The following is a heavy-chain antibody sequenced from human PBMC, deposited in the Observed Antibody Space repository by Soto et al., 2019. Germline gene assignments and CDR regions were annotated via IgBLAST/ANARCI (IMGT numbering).Heavy chain of an antibody. CDR1: GYTFTCYY. D-gene: IGHD2-15*01. CDR3: AREKEVVVAVQYYCYGMDV. Sequence: ASVKVSCKASGYTFTCYYMHWLRQAPGQGLEWMGIINPSGGSTSYAQKFQGRVTMTRDTSTSTVYMELSSLRSEDTAVYYCAREKEVVVAVQYYCYGMDVWGQGTTVTVSS. CDR2: INPSGGST. V-gene: IGHV1-46*01. J-gene: IGHJ6*02.